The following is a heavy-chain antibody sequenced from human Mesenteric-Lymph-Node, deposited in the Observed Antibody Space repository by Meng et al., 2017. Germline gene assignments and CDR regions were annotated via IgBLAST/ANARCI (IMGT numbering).Heavy chain of an antibody. V-gene: IGHV3-23*01. J-gene: IGHJ4*02. D-gene: IGHD6-6*01. CDR1: GFTFSNYA. CDR3: ATDLSIAARRDY. CDR2: ITGSGAGT. Sequence: GGSLRLSCAASGFTFSNYAMRWVRQAPGKGLEWVSGITGSGAGTYYADSVKGRSTISRDNSKNALYLQINSLRAEDTAVYYCATDLSIAARRDYWGQGTLVTVSS.